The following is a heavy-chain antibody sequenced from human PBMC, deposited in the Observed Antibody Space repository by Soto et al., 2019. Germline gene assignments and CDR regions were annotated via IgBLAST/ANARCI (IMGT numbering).Heavy chain of an antibody. J-gene: IGHJ4*02. D-gene: IGHD6-19*01. CDR1: GGSFSDFY. V-gene: IGHV4-34*01. Sequence: QVQLQQWGAGLLKPSETLSLTCAVYGGSFSDFYWTSIRQLPGKGLEWIGEINHSGSTNYNPSLKSRLAITVDTSKNQYSLNLRSVTAADTAVYYCGPRGAVADPRGYWGQGTLVTVSS. CDR2: INHSGST. CDR3: GPRGAVADPRGY.